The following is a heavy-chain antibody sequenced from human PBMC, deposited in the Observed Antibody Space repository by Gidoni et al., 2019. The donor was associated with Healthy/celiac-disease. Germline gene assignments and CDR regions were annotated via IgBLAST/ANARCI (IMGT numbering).Heavy chain of an antibody. J-gene: IGHJ1*01. V-gene: IGHV3-21*01. CDR3: ARGDRGPNNAEYFQH. CDR2: ISSSSSYI. D-gene: IGHD1-1*01. Sequence: EVQLVESGGGLVKPGGSLRLSCAASGFTFRSSSMNWVRQAPGKGLEWVSSISSSSSYIYYADSVKGRFTISRDNAKNSLYLQMNSLRAEDTAVYYCARGDRGPNNAEYFQHWGQGTLVTVSS. CDR1: GFTFRSSS.